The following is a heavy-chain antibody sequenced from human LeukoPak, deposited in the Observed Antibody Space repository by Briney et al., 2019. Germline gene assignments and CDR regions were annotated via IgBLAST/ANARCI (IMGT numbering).Heavy chain of an antibody. CDR3: AEGVKYFVFEY. D-gene: IGHD2/OR15-2a*01. Sequence: GGSLRLSCAASGFTFSTYSMNWVRQAPGKGLEWVSSISSSSTYIYYADSEKGRFTIYRDNAKNSLYLQTNSLGDGGPAVYYCAEGVKYFVFEYWGQGTLVTISS. V-gene: IGHV3-21*04. CDR2: ISSSSTYI. J-gene: IGHJ4*02. CDR1: GFTFSTYS.